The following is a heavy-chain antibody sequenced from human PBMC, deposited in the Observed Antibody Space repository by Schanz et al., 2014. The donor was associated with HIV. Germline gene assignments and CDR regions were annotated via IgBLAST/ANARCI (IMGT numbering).Heavy chain of an antibody. CDR3: ARRRSEIVPAAIVLHCYYGFDV. CDR1: GYTFTNYD. V-gene: IGHV1-8*01. CDR2: MNPNSGNT. Sequence: QVQLVQSGAEVKKPGASVRVSCKASGYTFTNYDINWVRQATGQGLEWMGWMNPNSGNTGYAQKFQGRVTMTRDTSKSTAYMDLSSLRSEDTAVYYCARRRSEIVPAAIVLHCYYGFDVWGQGTTVTVS. D-gene: IGHD2-2*02. J-gene: IGHJ6*02.